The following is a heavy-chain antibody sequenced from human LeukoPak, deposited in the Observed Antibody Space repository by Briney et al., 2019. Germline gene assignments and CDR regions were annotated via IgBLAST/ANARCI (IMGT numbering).Heavy chain of an antibody. Sequence: PGGSLRLSCAASGFTVSSNYMSWVRQAPGKGLEWVSVIYSGGSTCYADSVKGRFTISRDNSKNTLYLQMNSLRAEDTAVYYCARDYYDSSGYPNLDYWGQGTLVTVSS. CDR3: ARDYYDSSGYPNLDY. CDR2: IYSGGST. V-gene: IGHV3-66*01. D-gene: IGHD3-22*01. J-gene: IGHJ4*02. CDR1: GFTVSSNY.